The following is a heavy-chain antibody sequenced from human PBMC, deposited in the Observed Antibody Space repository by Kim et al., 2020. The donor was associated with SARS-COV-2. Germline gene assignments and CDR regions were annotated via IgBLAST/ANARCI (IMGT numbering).Heavy chain of an antibody. V-gene: IGHV3-21*06. Sequence: GGSLRLSCAASGFSFIGCGMNWVRQAPGKGLEWVSSISSDSHYIYYADSVKGRFTISRDNAKNSLYLQMSSLRAEDTAVYYCARFETVNALPSDDWGQGTLVTVSS. CDR1: GFSFIGCG. D-gene: IGHD4-17*01. J-gene: IGHJ4*02. CDR3: ARFETVNALPSDD. CDR2: ISSDSHYI.